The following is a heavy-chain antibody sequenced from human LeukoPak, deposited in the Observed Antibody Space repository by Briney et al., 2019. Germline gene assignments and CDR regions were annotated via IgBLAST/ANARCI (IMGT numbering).Heavy chain of an antibody. CDR1: GSPLSSYE. D-gene: IGHD3-10*02. J-gene: IGHJ6*04. CDR2: ISSSGSTI. CDR3: AELGITMIGGV. Sequence: PGGPLSLSCQALGSPLSSYEMNWVRQAPGKGLEWVSYISSSGSTIYYADSVKGRFTISRDNAKNSLYLQMNSLRAEDTAVYYCAELGITMIGGVWGKGTTVTISS. V-gene: IGHV3-48*03.